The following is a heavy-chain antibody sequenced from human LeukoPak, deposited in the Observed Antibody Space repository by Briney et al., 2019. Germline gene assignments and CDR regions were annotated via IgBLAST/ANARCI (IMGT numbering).Heavy chain of an antibody. V-gene: IGHV1-18*01. Sequence: ASVKVSCKASGYTFTSYGISWVRQAPGQGLEWMGWIGAYNGNTNYAQKLQGRVTMTTDTSTSTAYMELRSLRSDDTAVYYCARNGDSSGWYFSNNWFDPWGQGTLVTVSS. D-gene: IGHD6-19*01. CDR3: ARNGDSSGWYFSNNWFDP. J-gene: IGHJ5*02. CDR1: GYTFTSYG. CDR2: IGAYNGNT.